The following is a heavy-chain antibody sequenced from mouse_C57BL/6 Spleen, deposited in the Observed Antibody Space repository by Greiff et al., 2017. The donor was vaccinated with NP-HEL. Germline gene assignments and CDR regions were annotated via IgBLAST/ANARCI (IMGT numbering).Heavy chain of an antibody. D-gene: IGHD4-1*01. CDR1: GYTFTSYW. J-gene: IGHJ2*01. CDR3: ARPWDDY. V-gene: IGHV1-55*01. Sequence: QVQLKQPGAELVKPGASVKMSCKASGYTFTSYWITWVKQRPGQGLEWIGDIYPGSGSTNYNEKFKSKATLTVDRSSSTAYMQLSSLTSEDSAVYYCARPWDDYWGQGTTLRVSS. CDR2: IYPGSGST.